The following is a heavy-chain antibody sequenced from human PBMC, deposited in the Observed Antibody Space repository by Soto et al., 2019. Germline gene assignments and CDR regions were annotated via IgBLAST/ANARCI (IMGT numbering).Heavy chain of an antibody. D-gene: IGHD5-12*01. Sequence: PSETMSLTRPVSGGFTSRRISFWAWIREPPRKGLEWIGNVFYSVTTYYNPSLKGRVTVSMDTSKNQFSLKLSSVVAAGPAVYYCARGGYGRDGYNLYYFDYLGQGALVTVSS. CDR3: ARGGYGRDGYNLYYFDY. J-gene: IGHJ4*02. V-gene: IGHV4-39*01. CDR1: GGFTSRRISF. CDR2: VFYSVTT.